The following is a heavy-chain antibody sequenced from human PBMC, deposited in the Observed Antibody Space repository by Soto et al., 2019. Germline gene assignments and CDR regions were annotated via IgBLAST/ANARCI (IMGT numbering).Heavy chain of an antibody. J-gene: IGHJ4*02. D-gene: IGHD4-17*01. Sequence: QITLKESGPTLVKPTQTLTLTCTFSGFSLSTNGVGVGWIRQPPGKALEWLALIYWDDSKEYSPSLKSRLTISKYXSRNQVVLTMTNMDPVDTATYYCAKKGGGDYILGYWGQGTLVTVSS. CDR2: IYWDDSK. CDR3: AKKGGGDYILGY. CDR1: GFSLSTNGVG. V-gene: IGHV2-5*02.